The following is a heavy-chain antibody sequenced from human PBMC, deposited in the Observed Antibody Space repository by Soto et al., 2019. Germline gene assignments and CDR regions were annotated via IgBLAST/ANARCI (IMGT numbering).Heavy chain of an antibody. CDR2: IWYDGSNK. D-gene: IGHD3-22*01. CDR1: GFTFSSYG. CDR3: ARGYYVGLRYYYYGMDV. V-gene: IGHV3-33*01. J-gene: IGHJ6*02. Sequence: QPGGSLRLSCAASGFTFSSYGMHWVRQAPGKGLEWVAVIWYDGSNKYYADSVKGRFTISRDNSKNTLYLQMNSLRAEDTTVYYCARGYYVGLRYYYYGMDVWGQGTTVTVSS.